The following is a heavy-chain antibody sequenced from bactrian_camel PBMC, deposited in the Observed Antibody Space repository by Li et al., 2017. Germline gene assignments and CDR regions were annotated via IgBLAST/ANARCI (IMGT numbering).Heavy chain of an antibody. Sequence: QVQLVESGGDLVQPGGSLRLSCAASGFIFSNYAMSWVRQAPGKGLEWVSGIFSDGARTYYADSVEGLFTISTDNAKNTVYLQMDSLKPEDTAVYYCAADRGYGLDCDDGAGYWGQGTQVTVS. V-gene: IGHV3S7*01. D-gene: IGHD3*01. CDR3: AADRGYGLDCDDGAGY. J-gene: IGHJ6*01. CDR2: IFSDGART. CDR1: GFIFSNYA.